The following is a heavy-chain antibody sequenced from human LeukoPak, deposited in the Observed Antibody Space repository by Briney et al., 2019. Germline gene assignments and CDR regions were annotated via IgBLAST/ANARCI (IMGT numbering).Heavy chain of an antibody. D-gene: IGHD3-10*02. CDR1: GFTFSSYE. CDR2: ISSSGSTI. V-gene: IGHV3-48*03. J-gene: IGHJ6*04. CDR3: AELGITMIGGV. Sequence: EGSLRLSCAASGFTFSSYEMNWVRQAPGKGLEWVSYISSSGSTIYYAGSVKGRFTISRDNAKNSLYLQMNSLRAEDTAVYYCAELGITMIGGVWGKGTTVTISS.